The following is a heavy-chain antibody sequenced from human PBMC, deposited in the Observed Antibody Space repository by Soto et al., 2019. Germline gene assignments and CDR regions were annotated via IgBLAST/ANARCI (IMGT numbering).Heavy chain of an antibody. CDR2: ISYDGSNK. D-gene: IGHD3-9*01. Sequence: GGSLRLSCAASGFTFSSYGMHWVRQAPGKGLEWVAFISYDGSNKYYAVSVKGRFTISRDNSKNTLYLQMNSLRGEDTAMYYCANTYYDILTGSEGPFDYWGQGTLVTVSS. V-gene: IGHV3-30*18. CDR1: GFTFSSYG. CDR3: ANTYYDILTGSEGPFDY. J-gene: IGHJ4*02.